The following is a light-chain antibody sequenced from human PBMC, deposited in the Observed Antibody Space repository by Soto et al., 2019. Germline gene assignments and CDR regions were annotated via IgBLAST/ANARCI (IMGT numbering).Light chain of an antibody. Sequence: QSVLTQPASVSGSPGQSITISCTGTNSDVGAYPYVSWYQQHPGNAPKLLIYEVADRPSGVSDRFSGSKSGNTASLTISALQAEDEDVYYCSSYETSGTNVIFGGGTKVTVL. J-gene: IGLJ2*01. CDR1: NSDVGAYPY. CDR2: EVA. V-gene: IGLV2-14*03. CDR3: SSYETSGTNVI.